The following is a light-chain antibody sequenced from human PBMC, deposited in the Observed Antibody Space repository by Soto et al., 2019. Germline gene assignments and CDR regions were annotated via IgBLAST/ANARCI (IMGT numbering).Light chain of an antibody. CDR3: QQYNNWPPIT. J-gene: IGKJ5*01. Sequence: EIVLAQSPGTLSLSPGEIATLSWSASQIVSSSYLAWYQQKPGQAPRLLVYGASTRATGIPARFSGSGSGTAFTLTISSLQSEDFAVYYCQQYNNWPPITFGQGTRLEIK. CDR2: GAS. CDR1: QIVSSSY. V-gene: IGKV3-15*01.